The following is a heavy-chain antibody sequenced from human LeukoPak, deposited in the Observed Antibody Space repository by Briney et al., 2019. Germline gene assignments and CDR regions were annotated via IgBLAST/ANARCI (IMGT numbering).Heavy chain of an antibody. V-gene: IGHV3-74*03. CDR1: GFTFSRYW. CDR2: ISPDGSTT. Sequence: GGSLRLSCAASGFTFSRYWMHWVRQAPGKGLMWVSRISPDGSTTLYADSVKGRFTISRDNAKNTLYLQMNSLRAEDTAIYYCARDIAAAVDYWGQGTLVTVSS. CDR3: ARDIAAAVDY. J-gene: IGHJ4*02. D-gene: IGHD6-13*01.